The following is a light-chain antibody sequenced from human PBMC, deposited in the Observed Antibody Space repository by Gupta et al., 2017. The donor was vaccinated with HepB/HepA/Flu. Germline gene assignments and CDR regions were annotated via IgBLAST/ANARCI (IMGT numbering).Light chain of an antibody. CDR2: DND. Sequence: QSVLTQPPSVSAAPGQKVIISCSGSNSNIGNNYVPWYQQLPGTAPKLLIYDNDNRPSGIPDRFSGSKSGTSATLGITGVQKGDEAVYYCGTWDSSLNGGQAGKVLGGGTKVTVL. J-gene: IGLJ2*01. CDR1: NSNIGNNY. V-gene: IGLV1-51*01. CDR3: GTWDSSLNGGQAGKV.